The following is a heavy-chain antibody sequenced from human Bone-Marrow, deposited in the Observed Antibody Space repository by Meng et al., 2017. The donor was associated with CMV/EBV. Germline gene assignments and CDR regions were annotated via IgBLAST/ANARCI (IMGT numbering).Heavy chain of an antibody. CDR1: GFTFDDYA. J-gene: IGHJ6*02. CDR3: ARQFYRDYYYYGMDV. V-gene: IGHV3-9*01. Sequence: SLKISCAASGFTFDDYAMHWVWQAPGKGLEWVSGISWNSGSIGYADSVKGRFTISRDNAKNSLYLQMNSLRAEDTAVYYCARQFYRDYYYYGMDVWGQGTTVTVSS. D-gene: IGHD2/OR15-2a*01. CDR2: ISWNSGSI.